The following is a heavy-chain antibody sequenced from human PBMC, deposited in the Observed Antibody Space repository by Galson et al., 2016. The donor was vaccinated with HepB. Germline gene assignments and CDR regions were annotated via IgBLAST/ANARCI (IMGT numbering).Heavy chain of an antibody. J-gene: IGHJ5*02. Sequence: CAISGDSVSTNSAAWNWIRQSPSRGLEWLGRTYYRSKWWTYYALSVEGRITINPDTSKNQISLHLNSVTPEDTAVYYCARGEANWEGGGDNWLDPWGQGTLVTVSS. D-gene: IGHD7-27*01. V-gene: IGHV6-1*01. CDR3: ARGEANWEGGGDNWLDP. CDR2: TYYRSKWWT. CDR1: GDSVSTNSAA.